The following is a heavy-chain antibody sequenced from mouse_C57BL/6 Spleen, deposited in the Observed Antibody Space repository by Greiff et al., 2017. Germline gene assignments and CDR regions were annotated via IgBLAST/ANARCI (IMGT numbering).Heavy chain of an antibody. Sequence: QVTLKVSGPGILQPSQTLSLTCSFSGFSLRTFGLGVGWIRQPSGKGLEWLAHIWWDDDKYYNPALKSRLSISKDTSKNQVFRKIAKVDTADTATYCCDQIPCYYGSSLCAMDYWGQGTSVT. D-gene: IGHD1-1*01. CDR2: IWWDDDK. V-gene: IGHV8-8*01. CDR3: DQIPCYYGSSLCAMDY. J-gene: IGHJ4*01. CDR1: GFSLRTFGLG.